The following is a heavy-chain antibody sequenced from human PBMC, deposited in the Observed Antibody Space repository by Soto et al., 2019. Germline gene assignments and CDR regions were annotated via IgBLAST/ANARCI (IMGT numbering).Heavy chain of an antibody. J-gene: IGHJ6*03. CDR2: LWWNDDK. Sequence: QITLKESGPALVKPTQTLTLTCTFSGFSLTTSGGGVGWIGQPPGKALEWLALLWWNDDKRYSPSLWSRLTISKDTCKSQVVLTMTTLDPVDTATYYCAHTDSPGGQFYYMDVWGRGTTVTVSS. D-gene: IGHD2-21*01. CDR3: AHTDSPGGQFYYMDV. CDR1: GFSLTTSGGG. V-gene: IGHV2-5*01.